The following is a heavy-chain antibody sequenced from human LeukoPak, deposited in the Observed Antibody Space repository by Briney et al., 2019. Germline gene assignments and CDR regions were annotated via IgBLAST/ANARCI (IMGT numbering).Heavy chain of an antibody. CDR1: GGTFSSYA. J-gene: IGHJ4*02. CDR2: IIPIFGTA. V-gene: IGHV1-69*05. CDR3: ARLAVVEYPASRSNYFDY. D-gene: IGHD2/OR15-2a*01. Sequence: SVKVSCKASGGTFSSYAISWVRQAPGQGLEWMGRIIPIFGTANYAQKFQGRVTITTDESTSTAYMELSSLRSEDTAVYYCARLAVVEYPASRSNYFDYWGQGTLVSVSS.